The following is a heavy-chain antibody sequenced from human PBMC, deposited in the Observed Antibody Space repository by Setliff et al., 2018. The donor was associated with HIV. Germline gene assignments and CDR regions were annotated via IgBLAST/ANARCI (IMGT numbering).Heavy chain of an antibody. D-gene: IGHD3-10*01. CDR1: GGSSMSDGYY. J-gene: IGHJ4*02. CDR3: AVMFFYGSGSKSNFDY. Sequence: LSLTCTVSGGSSMSDGYYWNWIRQHPGKGLEWIGYIYNRGHTYYNPSLKSRVTTSVDTSQNQFSLKLSSVTVADTAIYYCAVMFFYGSGSKSNFDYWGKGTLVTVSS. CDR2: IYNRGHT. V-gene: IGHV4-31*03.